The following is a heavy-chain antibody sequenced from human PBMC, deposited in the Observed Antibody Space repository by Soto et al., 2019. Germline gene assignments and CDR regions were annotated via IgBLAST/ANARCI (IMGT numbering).Heavy chain of an antibody. D-gene: IGHD3-3*01. CDR2: ISAYNGNT. V-gene: IGHV1-18*01. CDR3: ARGGPHWLRFLEWLAYDAFDI. Sequence: QVQLVQSGAEVKKPGASVKVSCKASGYTFTSYGISWVRQAPGQGLEWMGWISAYNGNTNYAQKLQGRVTMTTDTSTSTASMELRSLRSVDTAVYYCARGGPHWLRFLEWLAYDAFDIWGQGTMVTVSS. J-gene: IGHJ3*02. CDR1: GYTFTSYG.